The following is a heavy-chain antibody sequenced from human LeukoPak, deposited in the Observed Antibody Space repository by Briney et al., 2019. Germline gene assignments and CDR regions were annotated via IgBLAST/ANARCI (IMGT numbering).Heavy chain of an antibody. CDR2: INHSGST. CDR3: ARDLRSPNYYDSSERTFDY. Sequence: PSETLSLTCAVYGGSFSGYYWSWIRQPPGKGLEWIGEINHSGSTNYNPSLKSRVTISVDTSKNQFSLKLSSVTAADTAVYYCARDLRSPNYYDSSERTFDYWGQGTLVTVSS. D-gene: IGHD3-22*01. J-gene: IGHJ4*02. V-gene: IGHV4-34*01. CDR1: GGSFSGYY.